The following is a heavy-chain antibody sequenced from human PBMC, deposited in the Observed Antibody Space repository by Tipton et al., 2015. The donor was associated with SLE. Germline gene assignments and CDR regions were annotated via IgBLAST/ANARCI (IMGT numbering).Heavy chain of an antibody. Sequence: TLSLTCAVSGGSISSGGYYWSWIRQHPGKGLEWIGYIYYSGSTYYNPSLKSRVTISVDTSKNQFSLKLSSVTAADTAVYSCGRGGYSGYDSLNYYYVMDVWGQGTPATVSS. J-gene: IGHJ6*02. CDR3: GRGGYSGYDSLNYYYVMDV. V-gene: IGHV4-31*11. CDR1: GGSISSGGYY. CDR2: IYYSGST. D-gene: IGHD5-12*01.